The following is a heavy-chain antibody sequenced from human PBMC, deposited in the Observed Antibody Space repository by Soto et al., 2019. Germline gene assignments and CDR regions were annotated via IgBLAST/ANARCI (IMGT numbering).Heavy chain of an antibody. CDR1: GGSISSSSYY. V-gene: IGHV4-39*05. D-gene: IGHD4-17*01. CDR2: IYYSGST. J-gene: IGHJ6*02. Sequence: PSLTCTVSGGSISSSSYYWGWIRQPPGKGLEWIGSIYYSGSTYYNPSLKSRVTISVDTSKNQFSLKLSSVTAADTAVYYCAKTTPHYDYHGKDVWGQATTATVSS. CDR3: AKTTPHYDYHGKDV.